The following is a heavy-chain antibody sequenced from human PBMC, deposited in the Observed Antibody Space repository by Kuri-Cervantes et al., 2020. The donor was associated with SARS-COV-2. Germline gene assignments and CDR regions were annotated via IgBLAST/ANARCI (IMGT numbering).Heavy chain of an antibody. CDR3: ARCGGSGSYISHYYYYMDV. CDR1: GFTFSSYA. V-gene: IGHV3-30-3*01. CDR2: ISYDGSNK. D-gene: IGHD3-10*01. J-gene: IGHJ6*03. Sequence: GGSLRLSCAASGFTFSSYAMSWVRQAPGKGLEWVAVISYDGSNKYYADSVKGRFTISRDNAKNSLYLQMNSLRAEDTAVYYCARCGGSGSYISHYYYYMDVWGKGTTVTVSS.